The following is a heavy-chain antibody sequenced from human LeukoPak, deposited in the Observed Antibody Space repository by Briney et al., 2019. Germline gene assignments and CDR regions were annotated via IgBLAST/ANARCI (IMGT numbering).Heavy chain of an antibody. J-gene: IGHJ4*02. Sequence: GESLKISCKGPGYSFSTYWIGWVRQMPGKGLEWMGIIYPGDSDSRYSPSFQGQVTISADKSISTAYLQWSSLKASDTAMYYCARRYYDLWSGYYSSYYFDYWGQGTLVTVSS. CDR2: IYPGDSDS. D-gene: IGHD3-3*01. CDR1: GYSFSTYW. V-gene: IGHV5-51*01. CDR3: ARRYYDLWSGYYSSYYFDY.